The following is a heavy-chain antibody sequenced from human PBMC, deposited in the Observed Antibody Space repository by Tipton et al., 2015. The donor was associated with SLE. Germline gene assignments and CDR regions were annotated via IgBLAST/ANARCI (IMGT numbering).Heavy chain of an antibody. CDR3: ARLAGTVDY. D-gene: IGHD6-13*01. V-gene: IGHV4-39*01. J-gene: IGHJ4*02. CDR1: GGSISSSIYY. CDR2: IYYSGRT. Sequence: TLSLTCTVSGGSISSSIYYWGWIRQPPGKGLGWIGSIYYSGRTYYNPSLKSRVTITVDTSKNQFSLKLSSVTAADTAVYYCARLAGTVDYWGQGTLVTVSS.